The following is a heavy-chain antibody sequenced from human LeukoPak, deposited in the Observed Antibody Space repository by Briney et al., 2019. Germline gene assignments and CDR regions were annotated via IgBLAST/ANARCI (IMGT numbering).Heavy chain of an antibody. CDR1: GGSFSSYY. Sequence: SETLSLTCAVYGGSFSSYYWTWVRQPPGKGLEWIGDINHSADTNYNPSLKSRVSISMDTSKNQFPLKLNSVTAADTAVYYCARGWGTHGFDFWGLGTPVTVS. CDR3: ARGWGTHGFDF. J-gene: IGHJ4*02. CDR2: INHSADT. D-gene: IGHD2-8*01. V-gene: IGHV4-34*01.